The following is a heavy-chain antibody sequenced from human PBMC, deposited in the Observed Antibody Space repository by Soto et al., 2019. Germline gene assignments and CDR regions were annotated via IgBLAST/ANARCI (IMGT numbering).Heavy chain of an antibody. V-gene: IGHV3-21*01. CDR1: GCTFSSYS. CDR2: ISSNSNYI. J-gene: IGHJ3*02. D-gene: IGHD4-17*01. CDR3: AREWGDYIRFDAFDI. Sequence: EVQLVESGGGLVKPGGSLRLSCAASGCTFSSYSMNWVRQVPGKWLEWVSSISSNSNYIYNADSVKGRFTISRDNARNSLVLQMHSLSAEDTAVNYCAREWGDYIRFDAFDIWGQGTMVTVSS.